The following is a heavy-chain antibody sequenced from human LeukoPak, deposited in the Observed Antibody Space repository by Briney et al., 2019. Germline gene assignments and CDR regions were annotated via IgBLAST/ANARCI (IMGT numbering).Heavy chain of an antibody. V-gene: IGHV4-4*02. J-gene: IGHJ4*02. CDR3: ARATYQFGETFDY. CDR2: IYHSGST. Sequence: PSGTLSLTCAVSGASISSPNWWSWVRQPPGKGLEGIGEIYHSGSTNYNPSLKSRVTISVDTSKNQFSLKLSSVTAADTAVYYCARATYQFGETFDYWGQGTLVTVSS. CDR1: GASISSPNW. D-gene: IGHD3-10*01.